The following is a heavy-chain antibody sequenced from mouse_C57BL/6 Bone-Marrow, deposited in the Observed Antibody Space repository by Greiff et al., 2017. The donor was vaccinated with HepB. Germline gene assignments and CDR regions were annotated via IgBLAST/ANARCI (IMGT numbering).Heavy chain of an antibody. CDR1: GFTFSSYA. Sequence: EVKVVESGGGLVKPGGSLKLSCAASGFTFSSYAMSWVRQTPEKRLEWVATISHGDSYTYYPDNLKGRFTISRDNAKNNLYLQMSHLKSEDTAMYYCARDGGYYADYWGQGTTLTVSS. CDR2: ISHGDSYT. J-gene: IGHJ2*01. CDR3: ARDGGYYADY. D-gene: IGHD1-1*02. V-gene: IGHV5-4*03.